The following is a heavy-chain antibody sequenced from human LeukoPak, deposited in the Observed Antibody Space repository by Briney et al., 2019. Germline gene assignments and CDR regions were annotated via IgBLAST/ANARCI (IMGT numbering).Heavy chain of an antibody. J-gene: IGHJ5*02. Sequence: SETLSLTCAVYGGSFSDYSWSWIRQPPGKGLEWIGEINHSGSTYYNPSLKSRVTISVDTSKNQFSLKLSSVTAADTAVYYCARTYYYDRGFDPWGQGTLVTVSS. CDR1: GGSFSDYS. D-gene: IGHD3-22*01. CDR2: INHSGST. V-gene: IGHV4-34*01. CDR3: ARTYYYDRGFDP.